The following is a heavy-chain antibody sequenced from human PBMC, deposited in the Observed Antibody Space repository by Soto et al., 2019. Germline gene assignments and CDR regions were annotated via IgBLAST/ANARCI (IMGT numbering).Heavy chain of an antibody. D-gene: IGHD6-13*01. CDR3: ARQGVKIAAAEDFDY. CDR2: IYYSGST. J-gene: IGHJ4*02. V-gene: IGHV4-39*01. Sequence: QLQLQESGPGLVKPSETLSLTCTVSGGSISSSSYYWGWIRQPPGKGLEWIGSIYYSGSTYYNPSLKSRVTISVDTSKNQFSLKLSSVTAADTAVYYCARQGVKIAAAEDFDYWGQGTLVTVSS. CDR1: GGSISSSSYY.